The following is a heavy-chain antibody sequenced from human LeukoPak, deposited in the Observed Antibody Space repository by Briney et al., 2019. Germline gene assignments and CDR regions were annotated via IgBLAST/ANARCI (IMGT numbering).Heavy chain of an antibody. CDR2: ISSDGGRT. Sequence: GGSLRLSCAASGFTFSSYAMHWVRQAPGKGLEYVSLISSDGGRTYYANSVKGRFTISRDNSKNTLYLQMNSLRAEDTAVYYCAREDYDFWSGYPNFDYWGQGTLVTVSS. D-gene: IGHD3-3*01. V-gene: IGHV3-64*01. J-gene: IGHJ4*01. CDR1: GFTFSSYA. CDR3: AREDYDFWSGYPNFDY.